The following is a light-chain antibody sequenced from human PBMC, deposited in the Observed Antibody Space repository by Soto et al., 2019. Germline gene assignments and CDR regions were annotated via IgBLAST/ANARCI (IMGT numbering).Light chain of an antibody. V-gene: IGKV1-39*01. J-gene: IGKJ1*01. CDR3: QQSYSTPRT. Sequence: DIQVTQSPSSLSPSVGDRVTITCRTSYSISNSLNWYQQKPGKAPKLLIYGASSLQSGVPSRFSGSGSGTDFTLTISSLQPEDFATYYCQQSYSTPRTFGQGTKVDIK. CDR1: YSISNS. CDR2: GAS.